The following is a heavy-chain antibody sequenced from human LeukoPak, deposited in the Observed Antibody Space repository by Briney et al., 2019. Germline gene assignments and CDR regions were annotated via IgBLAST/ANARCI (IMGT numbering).Heavy chain of an antibody. J-gene: IGHJ5*02. CDR1: GYSFTSYW. CDR2: IYPGDSDT. CDR3: ARAPRGDSSGYYFLNP. D-gene: IGHD3-22*01. V-gene: IGHV5-51*01. Sequence: GESLKISCKGSGYSFTSYWIGWVRQMPGKGLEWMGIIYPGDSDTRYSPSFQGQVTISADKSISTAYLQCSSLKASDTAMYYCARAPRGDSSGYYFLNPWGQGTLVTVSS.